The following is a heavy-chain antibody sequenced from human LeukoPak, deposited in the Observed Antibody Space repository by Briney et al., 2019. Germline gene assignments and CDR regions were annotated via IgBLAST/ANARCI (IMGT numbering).Heavy chain of an antibody. D-gene: IGHD3-10*01. J-gene: IGHJ3*02. Sequence: PGGSLRLSCAASGFTFSNYWMTWVRQAPGKGLEWVSAISGSGGSTYYADSVKGRFTISRDNSKNTLYLQMNSLRAEDTAVYYCAKGIWFGELLTADAFDIWGQGTMVTVSS. CDR1: GFTFSNYW. CDR2: ISGSGGST. CDR3: AKGIWFGELLTADAFDI. V-gene: IGHV3-23*01.